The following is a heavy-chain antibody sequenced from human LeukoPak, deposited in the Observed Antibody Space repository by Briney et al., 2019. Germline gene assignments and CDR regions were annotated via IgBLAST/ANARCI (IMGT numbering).Heavy chain of an antibody. CDR1: GYNFKSYD. Sequence: GASVKVSCKASGYNFKSYDINWVRQASGQGLEWMGWMNPRGDYTGYAQKFQDRVTMTSDSSTTTAYMELRSLTSEDTALYYCARGLRDGLTGNDVLDVWGLGTMVIVTS. CDR3: ARGLRDGLTGNDVLDV. D-gene: IGHD3-9*01. V-gene: IGHV1-8*01. J-gene: IGHJ3*01. CDR2: MNPRGDYT.